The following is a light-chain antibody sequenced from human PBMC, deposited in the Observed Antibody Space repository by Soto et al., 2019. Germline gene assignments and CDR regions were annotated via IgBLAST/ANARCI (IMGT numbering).Light chain of an antibody. J-gene: IGLJ1*01. CDR1: SSNIGAGYD. CDR3: QSYDSSLSGLLYV. V-gene: IGLV1-40*01. Sequence: QSVLTQPPSASGAPGQRVTISCTGSSSNIGAGYDVHWYQQLPGTAPKLLIYGNSNRPSGVPDRFSGSKSGTSASLAITGLQAEDEADYYCQSYDSSLSGLLYVFGTGTKVTVL. CDR2: GNS.